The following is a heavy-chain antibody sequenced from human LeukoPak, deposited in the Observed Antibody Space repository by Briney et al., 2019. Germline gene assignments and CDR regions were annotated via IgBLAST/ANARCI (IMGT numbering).Heavy chain of an antibody. CDR2: ISNDGGTT. Sequence: GRSLTLSCVAAGFTVSAHCTRSVRQAPGGGLVCVSRISNDGGTTAYTDSVRGRFTISRDSPKTSLFLQMNSLTAGAAAVYYCARDTNGLPYWGQGSLVTVSS. V-gene: IGHV3-74*01. CDR3: ARDTNGLPY. D-gene: IGHD2-8*01. J-gene: IGHJ4*02. CDR1: GFTVSAHC.